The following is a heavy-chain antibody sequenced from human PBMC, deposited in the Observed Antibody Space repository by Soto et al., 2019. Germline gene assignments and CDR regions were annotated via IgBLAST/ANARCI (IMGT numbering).Heavy chain of an antibody. V-gene: IGHV4-59*01. D-gene: IGHD2-2*01. J-gene: IGHJ6*02. CDR1: GGSISSYY. Sequence: PSETLSLTCTVSGGSISSYYWSWIQQSPGKGLEWIGYIHYSGSTKSNPSLKSRVTISVDTSRNQVSLKLSSVTAADSAVYFCARARYQLLHPYYYGMDVWGQGTTVTVSS. CDR3: ARARYQLLHPYYYGMDV. CDR2: IHYSGST.